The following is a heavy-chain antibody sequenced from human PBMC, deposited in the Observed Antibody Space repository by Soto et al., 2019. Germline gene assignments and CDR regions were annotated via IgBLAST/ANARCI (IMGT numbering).Heavy chain of an antibody. CDR3: ARLSGVSRDYDYYYHGMDF. CDR1: GYSFTSYW. Sequence: PGESLKISCKGSGYSFTSYWISWVRQMPGKGLEWMGRIDPSDSYTNYSPSFQGHVTISADKSISTAYLQWSCLKASDTAMYYCARLSGVSRDYDYYYHGMDFWGQGTTVTVSS. V-gene: IGHV5-10-1*01. J-gene: IGHJ6*02. D-gene: IGHD4-17*01. CDR2: IDPSDSYT.